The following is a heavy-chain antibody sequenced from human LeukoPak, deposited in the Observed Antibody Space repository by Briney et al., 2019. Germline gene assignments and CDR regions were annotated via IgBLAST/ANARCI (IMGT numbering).Heavy chain of an antibody. CDR2: ISGSGGST. CDR1: GFTFSSYA. J-gene: IGHJ3*02. CDR3: AKATYYYDSSGYYYIDAFDI. V-gene: IGHV3-23*01. D-gene: IGHD3-22*01. Sequence: GGSLRLSCAASGFTFSSYAMSWVRQAPGKGLEWVSAISGSGGSTYYGDSVKGRFTISRDNSKNTLYLQMNSLRAEDTAVYYCAKATYYYDSSGYYYIDAFDIWGQGTMVTVSS.